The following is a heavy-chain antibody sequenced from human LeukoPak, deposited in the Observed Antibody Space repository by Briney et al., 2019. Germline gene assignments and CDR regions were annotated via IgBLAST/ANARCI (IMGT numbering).Heavy chain of an antibody. CDR2: ISWNSGSI. D-gene: IGHD6-13*01. J-gene: IGHJ4*02. CDR3: ARVSWTLG. V-gene: IGHV3-9*01. Sequence: GGSLRLSCAPSGFTFDDYAMHWVRQAPGKGLEWVSGISWNSGSIGYADSVKGRFTISRDNSKNTLYLQMNSLRAEDTAVYYCARVSWTLGWGQGTLVTVSS. CDR1: GFTFDDYA.